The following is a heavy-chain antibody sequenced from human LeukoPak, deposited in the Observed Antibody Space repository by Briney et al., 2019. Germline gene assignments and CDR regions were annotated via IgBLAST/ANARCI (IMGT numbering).Heavy chain of an antibody. J-gene: IGHJ4*02. CDR2: ISYDGSNK. CDR3: ARVSGSYYSPDY. D-gene: IGHD1-26*01. V-gene: IGHV3-30*04. CDR1: GFTFSSYA. Sequence: PGGSLRLSCAASGFTFSSYAMHWVRQAPGKGLEWVAVISYDGSNKYYADSVKGRFTISRDNSKNTLYLQMNSLRAEDTAVYYCARVSGSYYSPDYWGQGTLVTVSS.